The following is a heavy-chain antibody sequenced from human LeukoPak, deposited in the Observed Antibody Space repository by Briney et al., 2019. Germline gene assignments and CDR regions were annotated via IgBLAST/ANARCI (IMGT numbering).Heavy chain of an antibody. CDR2: IYYSGST. CDR3: ARVGSIYCSSTSYHNWFDP. D-gene: IGHD2-2*01. Sequence: PSETLSLTCTVSGGSISSSSYYWGWIRQPPGKGLEWIGSIYYSGSTYYNPSLKSRVTISVDTSKNQFSLKLSSVTAADTAVYYCARVGSIYCSSTSYHNWFDPWGQGTLVTVSS. J-gene: IGHJ5*02. CDR1: GGSISSSSYY. V-gene: IGHV4-39*07.